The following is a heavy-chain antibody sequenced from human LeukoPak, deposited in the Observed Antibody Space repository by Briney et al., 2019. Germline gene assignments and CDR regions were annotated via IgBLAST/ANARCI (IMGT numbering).Heavy chain of an antibody. CDR3: ARGVTPTTYNWFDP. CDR1: GGSFSGYY. D-gene: IGHD2/OR15-2a*01. Sequence: ASETLSLTCAVYGGSFSGYYWSWIRQPPGKGLEWIGEINHSGSTNFNPSLKSRVTISVDTSKNQFSLKLSSVTAADTAVYYCARGVTPTTYNWFDPWGQGTLVTVSS. CDR2: INHSGST. J-gene: IGHJ5*02. V-gene: IGHV4-34*01.